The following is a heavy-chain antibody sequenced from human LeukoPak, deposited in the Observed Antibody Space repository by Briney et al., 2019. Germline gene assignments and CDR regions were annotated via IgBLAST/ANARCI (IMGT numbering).Heavy chain of an antibody. V-gene: IGHV1-2*02. CDR1: GYTFAGYY. Sequence: ASVKVSCKASGYTFAGYYMHWVRQAPGQGLEWMGWINPNSGGTNYAQKFQGRVTMTRDTSISTAYMELSRLRSDDTAVYYCAREGEGYSQIDYWGQGTLVTVSS. CDR2: INPNSGGT. D-gene: IGHD5-18*01. J-gene: IGHJ4*02. CDR3: AREGEGYSQIDY.